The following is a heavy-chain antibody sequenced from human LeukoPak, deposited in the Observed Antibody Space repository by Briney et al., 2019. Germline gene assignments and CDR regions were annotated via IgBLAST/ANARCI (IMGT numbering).Heavy chain of an antibody. J-gene: IGHJ5*02. V-gene: IGHV4-34*01. D-gene: IGHD6-6*01. CDR1: GGSFSGYY. Sequence: SETLSLTCAVYGGSFSGYYWSWIRQPPGKGLEWIGEINHSGSTNYNPSLKSRVTISVDTSKNQFSLKLSSVTAADTAVYYCARGRRRAARPSTSNLFDPWGQGTLVTVSS. CDR3: ARGRRRAARPSTSNLFDP. CDR2: INHSGST.